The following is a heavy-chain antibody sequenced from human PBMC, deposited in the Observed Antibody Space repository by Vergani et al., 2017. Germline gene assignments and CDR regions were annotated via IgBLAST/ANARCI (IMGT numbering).Heavy chain of an antibody. V-gene: IGHV1-69-2*01. CDR2: VDPEDGET. CDR3: ATPQTVTTGGMEV. CDR1: GYTFTDHY. D-gene: IGHD4-17*01. Sequence: EVQLVQSGAEVKKPGATMKISCTVSGYTFTDHYMHWVKQDPGKGLEWMGLVDPEDGETIYAEKFKGRVTIAADTSTDTAHLELSSLRSEDTSVYYCATPQTVTTGGMEVWGQGTTVSVSS. J-gene: IGHJ6*02.